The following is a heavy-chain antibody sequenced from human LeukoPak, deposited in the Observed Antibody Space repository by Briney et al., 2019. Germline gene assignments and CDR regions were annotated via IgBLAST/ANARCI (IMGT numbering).Heavy chain of an antibody. Sequence: GRSLRLSCAASGFTFSSYAMHWVRQAPGKGLEWVAVISYDGSNKYYADSVKGRFTISRDNSKNTLYLQMNSLRAEDTAVYYCAREAGYSYGIDYWGQGTLVTVSS. CDR1: GFTFSSYA. D-gene: IGHD5-18*01. CDR3: AREAGYSYGIDY. CDR2: ISYDGSNK. J-gene: IGHJ4*02. V-gene: IGHV3-30-3*01.